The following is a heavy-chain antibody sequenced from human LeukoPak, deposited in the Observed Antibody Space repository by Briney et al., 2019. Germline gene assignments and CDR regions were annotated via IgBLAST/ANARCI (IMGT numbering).Heavy chain of an antibody. D-gene: IGHD5-12*01. CDR1: GFPFSSHG. CDR3: AKDGAWLRFDD. J-gene: IGHJ4*02. V-gene: IGHV3-23*01. Sequence: PPGGSLRLSCAGSGFPFSSHGMNWVRQAPGKGLEWVSGISPGGGPTYYADSVRGRFTISRDDSKNTLYLQMKNLRAEDTAVYYCAKDGAWLRFDDWGQGILVTVSS. CDR2: ISPGGGPT.